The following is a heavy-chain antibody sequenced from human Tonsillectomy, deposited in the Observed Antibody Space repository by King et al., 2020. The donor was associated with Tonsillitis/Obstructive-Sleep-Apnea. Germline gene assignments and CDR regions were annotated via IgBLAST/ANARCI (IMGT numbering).Heavy chain of an antibody. CDR1: GYSFSEYW. V-gene: IGHV5-51*01. D-gene: IGHD2-2*02. J-gene: IGHJ5*02. Sequence: QLVQSGAEVKKPGESLKISCKGSGYSFSEYWIAWVRQMPGKGLEWMGIIYPDDSDTRYSPSFQGQVTMSVDKSISTAYLQWISLKASDTAIYYCARRRDVVVPAAIAGWFDPWGQGTLVTVSS. CDR3: ARRRDVVVPAAIAGWFDP. CDR2: IYPDDSDT.